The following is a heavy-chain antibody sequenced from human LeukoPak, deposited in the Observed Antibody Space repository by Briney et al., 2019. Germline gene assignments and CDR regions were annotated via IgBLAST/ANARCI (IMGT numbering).Heavy chain of an antibody. V-gene: IGHV3-7*01. Sequence: GRSLRLSCAASGFTFTSYWMRWVRQAPGKGLEWVATMAQDGSEKYYVDSVKGRFTISRDNAKNSLYLQMNSLRDEDTAVYYCAREDAQDYYDSSGYYDYWGQGTLVTVSS. D-gene: IGHD3-22*01. CDR3: AREDAQDYYDSSGYYDY. J-gene: IGHJ4*02. CDR2: MAQDGSEK. CDR1: GFTFTSYW.